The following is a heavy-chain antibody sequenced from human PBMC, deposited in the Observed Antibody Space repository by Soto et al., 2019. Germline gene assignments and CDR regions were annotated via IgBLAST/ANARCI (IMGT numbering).Heavy chain of an antibody. CDR2: ISYDGSNK. Sequence: GGSLRLSCAASGFTFSSYAMHWVRQAPGKGLEWVAVISYDGSNKYYADSVKGRFTISRDNSKNTLYLQMNSLRAEDTAVYYCARESLRFLEWLPYYYYYGMDVWGQGTTVTVSS. J-gene: IGHJ6*02. V-gene: IGHV3-30-3*01. CDR3: ARESLRFLEWLPYYYYYGMDV. D-gene: IGHD3-3*01. CDR1: GFTFSSYA.